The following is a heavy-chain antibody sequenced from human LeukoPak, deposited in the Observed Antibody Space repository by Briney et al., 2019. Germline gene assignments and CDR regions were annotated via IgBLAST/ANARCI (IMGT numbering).Heavy chain of an antibody. CDR1: GGSISSYY. Sequence: SETLSLTCTVSGGSISSYYWSWIRQPAGKGLEWIGRIYTSGSTNYNPSLKSRVTMSVDTSKNQFSLKLSSVTAADTAVYYCARDELYCSSTSCYEVFDPWGQGTPVTVSS. CDR2: IYTSGST. D-gene: IGHD2-2*01. CDR3: ARDELYCSSTSCYEVFDP. V-gene: IGHV4-4*07. J-gene: IGHJ5*02.